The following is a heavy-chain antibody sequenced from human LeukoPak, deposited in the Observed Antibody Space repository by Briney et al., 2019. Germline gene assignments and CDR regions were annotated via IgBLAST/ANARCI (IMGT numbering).Heavy chain of an antibody. J-gene: IGHJ4*02. V-gene: IGHV5-51*01. Sequence: GESLKISCKGSGYSFTTYWIAWVRQMPGTGLEWMGVIYPGDSDTRYSPSFQGQVPLSADKSISTAYLQWSSLKASDTAIYYCARALVGAATLSYWGQGTLVNVSS. CDR2: IYPGDSDT. D-gene: IGHD1-26*01. CDR3: ARALVGAATLSY. CDR1: GYSFTTYW.